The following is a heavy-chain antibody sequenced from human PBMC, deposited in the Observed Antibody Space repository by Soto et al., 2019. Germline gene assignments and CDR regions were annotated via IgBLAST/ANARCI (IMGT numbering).Heavy chain of an antibody. V-gene: IGHV6-1*01. J-gene: IGHJ4*02. CDR1: GDSVSSNSAA. D-gene: IGHD6-19*01. Sequence: PSQTLSLPCAISGDSVSSNSAAWNWIRQSPSRGLEWLGRTYYRSKWYNDYAVSVRSRITINPGTSKNHFSLQLNSVTPEDTAVYYCARLAPGGSGGGGDYWGQGTLVTVSS. CDR2: TYYRSKWYN. CDR3: ARLAPGGSGGGGDY.